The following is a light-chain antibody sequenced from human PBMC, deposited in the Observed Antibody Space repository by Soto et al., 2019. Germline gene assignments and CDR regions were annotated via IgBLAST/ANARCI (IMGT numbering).Light chain of an antibody. J-gene: IGKJ1*01. CDR2: GAS. CDR1: QSVSSSY. V-gene: IGKV3-20*01. Sequence: EIVLTQSPGTLSLSPGERATLSCRASQSVSSSYLAWYQQKPGQAPRXLLYGASSRATGIPDRFSGSGSGTDFTLTISRLEPEDFAVYYCQQYGSSPQTFGQGTKVDIK. CDR3: QQYGSSPQT.